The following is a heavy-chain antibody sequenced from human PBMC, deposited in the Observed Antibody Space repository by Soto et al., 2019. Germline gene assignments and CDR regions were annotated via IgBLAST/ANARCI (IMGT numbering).Heavy chain of an antibody. V-gene: IGHV3-74*01. D-gene: IGHD4-4*01. CDR3: TRTTVPAGWYFDI. Sequence: EMHLVESGGGLVQPGGSLRLSCAASGFTFSNYWMHWVRLAPGRGLEWVSRINSDGSSTTEAASVEGRITNSRDNAKNAVYLQMNSLRVEDTAVYYCTRTTVPAGWYFDIWGRGTLVTVSS. CDR2: INSDGSST. J-gene: IGHJ2*01. CDR1: GFTFSNYW.